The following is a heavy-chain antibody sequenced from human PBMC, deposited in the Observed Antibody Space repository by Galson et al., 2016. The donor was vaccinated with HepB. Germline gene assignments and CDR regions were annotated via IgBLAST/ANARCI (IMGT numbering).Heavy chain of an antibody. J-gene: IGHJ6*02. CDR2: ISGSGGST. CDR1: GFIFSNYA. Sequence: SLRHSCAASGFIFSNYAMSWVRQVPGKGLEWVSAISGSGGSTHYADSVKGRFTISRDNSKNTLYLQMNSLRAEDTAVYYCAKAVTRNTIFGVVTGKEGAHYGMDVWGQGTTVTVSS. D-gene: IGHD3-3*01. V-gene: IGHV3-23*01. CDR3: AKAVTRNTIFGVVTGKEGAHYGMDV.